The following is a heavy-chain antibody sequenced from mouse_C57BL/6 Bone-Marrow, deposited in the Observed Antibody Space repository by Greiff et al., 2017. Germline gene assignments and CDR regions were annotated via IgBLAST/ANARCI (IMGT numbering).Heavy chain of an antibody. CDR3: ARMNYGGDFDY. D-gene: IGHD1-2*01. J-gene: IGHJ2*01. Sequence: EVKLVASGGGLVKPGGSLKLSCAASGFTFSDYGMHWVRQAPEKGLEWVAYISSGSSTIYYADTVKGRFTISRDNAKNTLFLQMTSLRSEDTAMYYCARMNYGGDFDYWGQGTTLTVSS. CDR2: ISSGSSTI. V-gene: IGHV5-17*01. CDR1: GFTFSDYG.